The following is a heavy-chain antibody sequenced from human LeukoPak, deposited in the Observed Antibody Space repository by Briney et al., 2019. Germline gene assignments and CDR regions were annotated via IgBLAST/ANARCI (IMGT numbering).Heavy chain of an antibody. CDR1: GFTFSDHY. Sequence: GGSLRLSCAASGFTFSDHYMSWIRQAPGKGLEWVSYISHTGTTMYYADSVKGRFTLSRDNAKNSLYLQMNSLRAEDMALYYCAKGGVSSWYVDYYYYYMDVWGKGTTVTVSS. CDR3: AKGGVSSWYVDYYYYYMDV. J-gene: IGHJ6*03. V-gene: IGHV3-11*01. CDR2: ISHTGTTM. D-gene: IGHD6-13*01.